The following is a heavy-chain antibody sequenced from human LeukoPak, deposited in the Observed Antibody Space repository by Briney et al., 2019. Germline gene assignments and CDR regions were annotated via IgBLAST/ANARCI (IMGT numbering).Heavy chain of an antibody. Sequence: GGSLRLSCAASGFTFSSYAMSWVRQAPGKGLEWVSAISGSGGSTYYADSVKGRFTISRDNSKNTLYLQMNSLGAEDTAVYYCAKDRDRVATISLFDYWGQGTLVTVSS. V-gene: IGHV3-23*01. J-gene: IGHJ4*02. D-gene: IGHD5-12*01. CDR3: AKDRDRVATISLFDY. CDR1: GFTFSSYA. CDR2: ISGSGGST.